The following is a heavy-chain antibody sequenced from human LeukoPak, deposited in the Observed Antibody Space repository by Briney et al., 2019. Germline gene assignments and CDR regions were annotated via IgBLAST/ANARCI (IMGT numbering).Heavy chain of an antibody. CDR3: ARDRLVYVLFDAFDI. Sequence: PSETLSLTCAVYGGSFSGYYWSWIRQPPGKGLEWIGEITHSGSTNYNPSLKSRITISVDTSKKHFSLKLSSVTAADTAVYYCARDRLVYVLFDAFDIWGQGTMVTVSS. CDR1: GGSFSGYY. V-gene: IGHV4-34*01. J-gene: IGHJ3*02. CDR2: ITHSGST. D-gene: IGHD5/OR15-5a*01.